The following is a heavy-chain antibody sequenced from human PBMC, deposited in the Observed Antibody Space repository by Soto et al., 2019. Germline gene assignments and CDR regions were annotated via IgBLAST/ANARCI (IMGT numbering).Heavy chain of an antibody. CDR3: VRAYGRSSCFFDS. CDR1: GYSLTSGYH. J-gene: IGHJ4*02. Sequence: SETLSLTCGVSGYSLTSGYHWGWIRQPPGKGLEWIGTIYHSGTTYYNPSLMGRVTMSVDTSKNQFSLKVTSATAADTAVYFCVRAYGRSSCFFDSWGQGTLVTVSS. CDR2: IYHSGTT. V-gene: IGHV4-38-2*01. D-gene: IGHD6-6*01.